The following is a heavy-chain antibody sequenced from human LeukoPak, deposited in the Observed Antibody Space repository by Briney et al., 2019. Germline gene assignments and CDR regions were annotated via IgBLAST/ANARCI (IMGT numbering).Heavy chain of an antibody. V-gene: IGHV3-30*18. CDR2: ISDDGINK. D-gene: IGHD5-12*01. Sequence: GGSLRLSCAASGFTFSSYLMSWVRQDPGKGLEWVAVISDDGINKYYADSVKGRFTISRDNSKNTLYLQMNRLRVEHTAVYYCAKDEGYSGYDSNWFDPWGQGTRVAVSS. J-gene: IGHJ5*02. CDR3: AKDEGYSGYDSNWFDP. CDR1: GFTFSSYL.